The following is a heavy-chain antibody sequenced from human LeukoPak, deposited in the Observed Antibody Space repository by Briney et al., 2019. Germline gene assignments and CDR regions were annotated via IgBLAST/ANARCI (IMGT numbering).Heavy chain of an antibody. CDR3: ARQIAVVEPTDPNWFDS. Sequence: SETLSLTCSDSGDSITSSNFYWAWIRQPPEKGLEWIGSIFHSGSTYYSPSLESRLTMALDTSTGHFSLRLTSVTAADTAIYYCARQIAVVEPTDPNWFDSWGQGTLVTVSS. CDR1: GDSITSSNFY. CDR2: IFHSGST. D-gene: IGHD2-21*01. J-gene: IGHJ5*01. V-gene: IGHV4-39*07.